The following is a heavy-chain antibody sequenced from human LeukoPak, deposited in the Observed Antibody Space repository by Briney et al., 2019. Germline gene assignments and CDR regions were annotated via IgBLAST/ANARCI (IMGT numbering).Heavy chain of an antibody. CDR1: GGSFSGYY. V-gene: IGHV4-34*01. Sequence: SETLSLTCAVYGGSFSGYYWSWIRQPPGKGLEWIGEINHSGSTNYNPSLKSRVTISVDTSKNQFSLKLSFVTAADTAVYYCARRRVRLGAAAVDLNAWGQGTLVTVSS. CDR2: INHSGST. D-gene: IGHD6-13*01. J-gene: IGHJ5*02. CDR3: ARRRVRLGAAAVDLNA.